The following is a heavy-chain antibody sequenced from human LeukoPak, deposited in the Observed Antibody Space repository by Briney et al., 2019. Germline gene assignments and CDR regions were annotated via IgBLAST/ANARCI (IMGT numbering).Heavy chain of an antibody. CDR2: IIPIFGTA. CDR1: GGTFSSYA. CDR3: ARGNDYTNYYYYYMDV. Sequence: SVKVSCKASGGTFSSYAISWARQAPGQGLEWMGGIIPIFGTANYAQKFQGRVTITTDESTSTAYMELSSLRSEDTAVYYCARGNDYTNYYYYYMDVWGKGTTVTVSS. V-gene: IGHV1-69*05. J-gene: IGHJ6*03. D-gene: IGHD4-11*01.